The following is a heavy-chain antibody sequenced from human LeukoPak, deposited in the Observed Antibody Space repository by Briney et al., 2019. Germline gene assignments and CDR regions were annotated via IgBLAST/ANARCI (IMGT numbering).Heavy chain of an antibody. D-gene: IGHD5-12*01. CDR1: GGSISNYF. V-gene: IGHV4-4*07. CDR3: ARGYDDDAFDI. CDR2: IYTSGGS. Sequence: SETLSLTCTVSGGSISNYFWNWIRQPAGKGLEWIGRIYTSGGSNNNPSLKSRVTMSVDTSKNQFHLKLTSVTAADTPVYYCARGYDDDAFDIWGQGTMVTVSS. J-gene: IGHJ3*02.